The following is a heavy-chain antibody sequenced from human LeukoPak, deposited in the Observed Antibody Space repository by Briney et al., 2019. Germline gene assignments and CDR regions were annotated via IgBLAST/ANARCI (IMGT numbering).Heavy chain of an antibody. J-gene: IGHJ4*02. D-gene: IGHD1-7*01. Sequence: GRSLRLSRAASGFTFSSYGMHWVRQAPGKGLEWVAVISYDGSNKYYADSVKGRFTISRDNSKNTLYLQMNSLRAEDTAVYYCAKEPRITGTEGPDYWGQGTLVTVSS. V-gene: IGHV3-30*18. CDR2: ISYDGSNK. CDR3: AKEPRITGTEGPDY. CDR1: GFTFSSYG.